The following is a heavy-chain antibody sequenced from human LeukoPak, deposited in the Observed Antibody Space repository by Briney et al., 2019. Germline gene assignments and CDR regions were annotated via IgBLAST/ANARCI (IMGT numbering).Heavy chain of an antibody. CDR1: GGSISRYY. D-gene: IGHD4-17*01. V-gene: IGHV4-59*01. CDR3: AGGDGTTVTSE. Sequence: SDTLSLTCTVSGGSISRYYWSWGRQPPGTGLKGIGYIYYSGTTNYNPSLKSRVTISVDKSKNQFSLKLSSVTAADTAVYYCAGGDGTTVTSEWGQGTLVTVSS. CDR2: IYYSGTT. J-gene: IGHJ4*02.